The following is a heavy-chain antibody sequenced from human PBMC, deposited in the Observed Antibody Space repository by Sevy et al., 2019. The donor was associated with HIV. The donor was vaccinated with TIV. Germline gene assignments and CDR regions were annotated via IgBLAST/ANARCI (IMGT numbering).Heavy chain of an antibody. V-gene: IGHV3-30*02. CDR2: PRYDGSTK. D-gene: IGHD6-6*01. CDR1: GFTFNVNG. J-gene: IGHJ4*02. CDR3: AKDLTERYSTSSGDFDY. Sequence: GGSLRLPVAASGFTFNVNGMHGVRQAPGKGLQWLAFPRYDGSTKYYADSVKGRFTISRDNSKNTLYLQMNSLRVEDTAMYYCAKDLTERYSTSSGDFDYWGQGSLVTVSS.